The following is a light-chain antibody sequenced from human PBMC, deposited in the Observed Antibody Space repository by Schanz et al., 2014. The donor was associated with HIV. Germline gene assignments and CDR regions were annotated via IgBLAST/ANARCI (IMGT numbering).Light chain of an antibody. V-gene: IGLV8-61*01. CDR3: VVYVGNGIRV. J-gene: IGLJ3*02. CDR1: SGSVSTGHY. CDR2: NTN. Sequence: QAVVTQQPSFSVSPGGTVTLTCGLTSGSVSTGHYASWYQQTPGQSPRTLIYNTNIRSSGAPGRFSGSILGNKAALTITGAQSDDESDYYCVVYVGNGIRVFGGGTKLTVL.